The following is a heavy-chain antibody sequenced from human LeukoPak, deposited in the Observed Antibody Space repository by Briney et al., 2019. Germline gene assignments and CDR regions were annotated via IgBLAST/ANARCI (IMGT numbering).Heavy chain of an antibody. J-gene: IGHJ4*02. D-gene: IGHD6-6*01. CDR1: GFAFTHSW. Sequence: GGSLRLSCAASGFAFTHSWMSWVRQAPGKGLEWVANIKQDGSEKYYVDSVEGRFTISRDNAKNSVSLQMNSLRGEDTAVYYCVRALGSSSADYWGQGTLVTVSS. V-gene: IGHV3-7*01. CDR3: VRALGSSSADY. CDR2: IKQDGSEK.